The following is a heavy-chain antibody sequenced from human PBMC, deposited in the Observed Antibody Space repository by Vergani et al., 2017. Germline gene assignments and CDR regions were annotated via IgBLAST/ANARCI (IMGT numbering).Heavy chain of an antibody. V-gene: IGHV4-59*01. CDR3: ARASGGIAAISYYGMDV. Sequence: QVQLQESGPGLVKPSQTLSLTCTVSGGSISSYYWSWIRQPPGKGLEWIGYIYYSGSTNYNPSLKSRVTISVDTSKNQFSLKLSSVTAADTAVYYCARASGGIAAISYYGMDVRGQGTTVTVSS. CDR2: IYYSGST. CDR1: GGSISSYY. J-gene: IGHJ6*02. D-gene: IGHD6-13*01.